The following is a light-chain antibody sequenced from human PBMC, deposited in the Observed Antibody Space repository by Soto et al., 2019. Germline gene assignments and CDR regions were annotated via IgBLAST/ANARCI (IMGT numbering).Light chain of an antibody. CDR1: NMGIKS. Sequence: SYELTQPPSVSVAPGQTARITCGGNNMGIKSVHWYQQKPGQAPVLVVYDNVDRPSEIPERFSGSNAGNTATLTINRAEAGDEADYVCLVWHSDHYVFRTATTVTVL. CDR3: LVWHSDHYV. J-gene: IGLJ1*01. V-gene: IGLV3-21*02. CDR2: DNV.